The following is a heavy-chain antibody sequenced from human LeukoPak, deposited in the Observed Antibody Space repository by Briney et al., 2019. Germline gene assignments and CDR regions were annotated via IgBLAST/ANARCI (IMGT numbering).Heavy chain of an antibody. D-gene: IGHD3-10*01. CDR1: GFTFSSYS. CDR3: ARDGTYGSGSYYTVVVDY. J-gene: IGHJ4*02. Sequence: GRSLRLSCAASGFTFSSYSMNWVRQAPGKGLEWVSSISRSSSYIYYADSVKGRFTISRDNAKNSLYLQMNSLRAEDTAVYYCARDGTYGSGSYYTVVVDYWGQGTLVTVSS. CDR2: ISRSSSYI. V-gene: IGHV3-21*01.